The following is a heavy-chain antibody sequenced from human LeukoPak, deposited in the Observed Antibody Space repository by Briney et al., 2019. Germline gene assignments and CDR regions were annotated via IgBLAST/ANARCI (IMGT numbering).Heavy chain of an antibody. V-gene: IGHV5-51*01. D-gene: IGHD6-19*01. CDR3: ARQSSSSGWSRGAFDI. CDR1: GYSFTSYW. Sequence: GESLKISCKGSGYSFTSYWIGWVRQMPGKGLEWMGIIYPGDSDTRYSPSFQGQVTISADKSISTAYLQWSSLKASGTAMYYCARQSSSSGWSRGAFDIWGQGTMVTVSS. CDR2: IYPGDSDT. J-gene: IGHJ3*02.